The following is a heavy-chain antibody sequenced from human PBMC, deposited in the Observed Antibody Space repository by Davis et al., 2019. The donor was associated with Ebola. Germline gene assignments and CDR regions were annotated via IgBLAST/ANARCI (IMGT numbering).Heavy chain of an antibody. V-gene: IGHV3-23*01. CDR2: ISGSGGST. CDR1: GFTFSSYA. D-gene: IGHD1/OR15-1a*01. J-gene: IGHJ4*02. CDR3: ARDLRITGTIDY. Sequence: GESLKISCAASGFTFSSYAMSWVRQAPGKGLEWVSAISGSGGSTYYADSVKGRFTISRDNAKNSLYLQMNSLRAEDTAVYYCARDLRITGTIDYWGQGTLVTVSS.